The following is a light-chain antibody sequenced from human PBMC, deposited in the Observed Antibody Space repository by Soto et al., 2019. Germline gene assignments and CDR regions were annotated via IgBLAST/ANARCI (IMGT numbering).Light chain of an antibody. CDR2: DAS. J-gene: IGKJ1*01. CDR1: QRISSN. Sequence: EIVMTQSPATLSVSPGERASLSCRASQRISSNLAWYQQKPGQAPRLLIYDASTRATGIPARFSGSGSGTEFTLTISSLQSEDFSVYYCQQYSNWPETLGQGTKVEIK. CDR3: QQYSNWPET. V-gene: IGKV3-15*01.